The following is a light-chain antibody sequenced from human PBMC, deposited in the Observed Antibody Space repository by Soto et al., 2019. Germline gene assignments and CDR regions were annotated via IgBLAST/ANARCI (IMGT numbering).Light chain of an antibody. CDR3: QQSYSTRWP. V-gene: IGKV1-39*01. CDR2: AAS. J-gene: IGKJ1*01. CDR1: QSISSY. Sequence: DIQMTQSPSSLSASVGDRVTITCRASQSISSYLNWYQQKPGKAPKLLIYAASSLQSGVPSRFSGSGSGTDFTLTISTLQPEDFATYYGQQSYSTRWPFGQGTKVEIK.